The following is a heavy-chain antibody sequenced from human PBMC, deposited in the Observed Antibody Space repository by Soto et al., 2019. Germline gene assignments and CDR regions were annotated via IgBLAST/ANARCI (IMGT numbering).Heavy chain of an antibody. J-gene: IGHJ4*02. CDR1: GYTFSNFG. Sequence: QVQLVQSGAEVENPGASVKVSCKASGYTFSNFGINWVRQAPAQGLEWMGWITPYNGNANYAQQYQDRLTVTTDTSTNTAYLELRSLRSDDTAVYFCARARMYSGAYHDYWGQGTLVTVSS. CDR3: ARARMYSGAYHDY. D-gene: IGHD1-26*01. V-gene: IGHV1-18*04. CDR2: ITPYNGNA.